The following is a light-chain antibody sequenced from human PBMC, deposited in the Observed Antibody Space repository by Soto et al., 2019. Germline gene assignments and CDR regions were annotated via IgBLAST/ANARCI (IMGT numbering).Light chain of an antibody. CDR2: GAS. V-gene: IGKV3-15*01. CDR3: QQCNKWPRT. CDR1: QSISSD. J-gene: IGKJ2*01. Sequence: EIVMTQSPATLSVSPGERATLSCRASQSISSDVAWYQQKPGQAPRLLIYGASTTATGIPARFSGSGSGTEFTLTISSLQSEDFAVYNCQQCNKWPRTFGQGTKVDIK.